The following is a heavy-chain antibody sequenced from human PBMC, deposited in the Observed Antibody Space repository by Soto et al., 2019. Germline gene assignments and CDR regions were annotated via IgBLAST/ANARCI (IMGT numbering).Heavy chain of an antibody. J-gene: IGHJ4*02. CDR1: GRTFSSYS. CDR2: FDPEDGET. D-gene: IGHD3-22*01. Sequence: ASVKVSCKASGRTFSSYSISWVRQAPGKGLEWMGGFDPEDGETIYAQKFQGRVTMTEDTSTDTAYMELSSLRSEDTAVYYCATALNYYDSSGYCCFGYWGQGTLFTVSS. V-gene: IGHV1-24*01. CDR3: ATALNYYDSSGYCCFGY.